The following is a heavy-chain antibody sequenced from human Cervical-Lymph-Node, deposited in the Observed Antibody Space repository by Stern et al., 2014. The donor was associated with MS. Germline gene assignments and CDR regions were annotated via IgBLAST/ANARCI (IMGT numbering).Heavy chain of an antibody. CDR2: IRNSGDGT. CDR1: GFTFSNHA. J-gene: IGHJ4*02. V-gene: IGHV3-23*04. Sequence: EVQLVESGGGLVQPGGSLRLSCAASGFTFSNHAMNWVRQAPGKGLEWISTIRNSGDGTYYADSVTGRFTISRDSSKDTVFLQMSNLRVEDTAVYYCAKASRTSMFDYWGQGTLVTVSS. CDR3: AKASRTSMFDY. D-gene: IGHD2/OR15-2a*01.